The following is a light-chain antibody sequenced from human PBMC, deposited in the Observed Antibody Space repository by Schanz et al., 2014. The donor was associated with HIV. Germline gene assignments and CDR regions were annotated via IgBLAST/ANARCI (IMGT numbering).Light chain of an antibody. J-gene: IGLJ1*01. Sequence: QSALTQPRSVSGSPGQSVTISCTGTSSDVADYNSVSWYQQPPGKAPKLMIYDVNKRPSGVPDRFSGSKSGNTASLAISGLQAEDEADYYCCSYAGSYTSLYVFGTGTKLTVL. V-gene: IGLV2-11*01. CDR1: SSDVADYNS. CDR3: CSYAGSYTSLYV. CDR2: DVN.